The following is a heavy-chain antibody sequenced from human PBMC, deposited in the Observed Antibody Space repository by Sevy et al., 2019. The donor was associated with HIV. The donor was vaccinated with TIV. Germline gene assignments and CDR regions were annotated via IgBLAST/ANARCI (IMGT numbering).Heavy chain of an antibody. V-gene: IGHV3-30*02. Sequence: GGSLRLSCAAFGFAYSGYGMHWVRQAPGKGLEWVAVIWYDGSNKEYADSVKGRFTISRDNSKTTLYLQMNSLRAEDTAVYYCTKDMVTFGGIIANSPGGFDMWGQGTMVTVSS. J-gene: IGHJ3*02. CDR2: IWYDGSNK. CDR1: GFAYSGYG. CDR3: TKDMVTFGGIIANSPGGFDM. D-gene: IGHD3-16*02.